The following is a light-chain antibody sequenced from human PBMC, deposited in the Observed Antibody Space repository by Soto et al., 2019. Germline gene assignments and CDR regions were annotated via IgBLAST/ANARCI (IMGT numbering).Light chain of an antibody. J-gene: IGKJ4*01. V-gene: IGKV3-11*01. CDR3: QQRSTWPLT. CDR1: QSIGRY. CDR2: DAS. Sequence: EIVLTQSPRTLSLSPGERATLSCRASQSIGRYLAWYQQRPGQAPRLLMYDASSRATGIPARFSASGSGADFTLIISSLEAEDFAVYYCQQRSTWPLTFGGGTKVEI.